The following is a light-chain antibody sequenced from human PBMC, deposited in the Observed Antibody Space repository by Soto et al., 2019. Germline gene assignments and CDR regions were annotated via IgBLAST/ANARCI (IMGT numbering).Light chain of an antibody. CDR1: SSDVGGYNY. CDR2: DVS. V-gene: IGLV2-14*01. Sequence: QSALTQPASVSGSPGQSITISCNGTSSDVGGYNYVSWYQQHPGKAPKLMIYDVSNRPSGVSNRFSGSKSGNTASLTISGLHAEDEAGYYCSSYTSSSTPYVFGTGTKLTVL. J-gene: IGLJ1*01. CDR3: SSYTSSSTPYV.